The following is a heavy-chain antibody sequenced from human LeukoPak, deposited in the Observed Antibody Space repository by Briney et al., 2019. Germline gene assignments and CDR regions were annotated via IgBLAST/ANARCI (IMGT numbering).Heavy chain of an antibody. J-gene: IGHJ4*02. CDR2: MNPNSGNT. D-gene: IGHD3-22*01. V-gene: IGHV1-8*01. CDR1: GYTFTSYD. CDR3: ARGMGSGSYSAAYYFDY. Sequence: GASVTVSCTASGYTFTSYDINWVRQATGQELEWMGWMNPNSGNTGYAQKFQGRVTMTTNTSISTAYMELSSLRSEDTAVYYCARGMGSGSYSAAYYFDYWGQGTLVTVSS.